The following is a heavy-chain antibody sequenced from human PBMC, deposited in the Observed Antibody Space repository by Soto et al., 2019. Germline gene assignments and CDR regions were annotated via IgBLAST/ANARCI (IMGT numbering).Heavy chain of an antibody. D-gene: IGHD5-12*01. Sequence: SVKVSCKASGGTFSSYTISWVRQAPGQGLEWMGRIIPILGIANYAQKFQGRVTITADKSTSTAYMELSSLRSEDTAVYYCASSIVATIINPWFDPWGQGTLVTVSS. CDR2: IIPILGIA. CDR3: ASSIVATIINPWFDP. CDR1: GGTFSSYT. J-gene: IGHJ5*02. V-gene: IGHV1-69*02.